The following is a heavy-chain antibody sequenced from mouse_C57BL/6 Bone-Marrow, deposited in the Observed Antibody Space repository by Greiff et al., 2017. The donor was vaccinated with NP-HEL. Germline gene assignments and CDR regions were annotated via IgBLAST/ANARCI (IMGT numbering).Heavy chain of an antibody. CDR1: GFTFSSYA. J-gene: IGHJ2*01. CDR2: ISSGGDYI. D-gene: IGHD2-2*01. CDR3: TRVEVTTRNYFDY. V-gene: IGHV5-9-1*02. Sequence: EVMLVESGEGLVKPGGSLKLSCAASGFTFSSYAMSWVRQTPEKRLEWVAYISSGGDYIYYADTVKGRFTISRDNARKTLYLQMSSLKSEDTAMYYCTRVEVTTRNYFDYWGEGTPLTLSS.